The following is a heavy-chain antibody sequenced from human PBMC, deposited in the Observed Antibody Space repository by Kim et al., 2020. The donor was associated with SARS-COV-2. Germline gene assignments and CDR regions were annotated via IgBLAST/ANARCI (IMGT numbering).Heavy chain of an antibody. CDR1: GGSFSGYY. J-gene: IGHJ6*02. D-gene: IGHD5-12*01. Sequence: SETLSLTCAVYGGSFSGYYWSWIRQPPGKGLEWIGEINHSGSTNYNPSLKSRVTISVDTSKNQFSLKLSSVTAADTAVYYCARGRATPSYGMDVWGQGTTVTVSS. V-gene: IGHV4-34*01. CDR3: ARGRATPSYGMDV. CDR2: INHSGST.